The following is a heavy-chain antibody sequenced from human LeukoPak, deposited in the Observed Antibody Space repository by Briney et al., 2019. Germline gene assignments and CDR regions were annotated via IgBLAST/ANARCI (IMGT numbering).Heavy chain of an antibody. CDR1: GGIFSSYA. Sequence: ASVKVSCKASGGIFSSYAISWVRQAPGQGLEWMGGIIPIFGTANYAQKFQGRVTITTDESTSTAYMELSSLRSEDTAVYYCARVPPLAAAGRFDPWGQGTLVTVSS. V-gene: IGHV1-69*05. CDR2: IIPIFGTA. D-gene: IGHD6-13*01. J-gene: IGHJ5*02. CDR3: ARVPPLAAAGRFDP.